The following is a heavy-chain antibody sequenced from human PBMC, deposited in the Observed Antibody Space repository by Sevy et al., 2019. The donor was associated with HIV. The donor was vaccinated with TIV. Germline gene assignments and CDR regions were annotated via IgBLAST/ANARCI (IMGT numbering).Heavy chain of an antibody. D-gene: IGHD5-18*01. CDR3: ARRVGYSYGSFDY. CDR2: TYYRSKWYN. Sequence: SQTLSLTCAISGDSVSSNSAAWNWIRQSPSTGLEWLGRTYYRSKWYNDYAVSVKSRITINPDTSKNQFSLQLNSVTPEDTAVYYCARRVGYSYGSFDYWGQGTLVTVSS. J-gene: IGHJ4*02. V-gene: IGHV6-1*01. CDR1: GDSVSSNSAA.